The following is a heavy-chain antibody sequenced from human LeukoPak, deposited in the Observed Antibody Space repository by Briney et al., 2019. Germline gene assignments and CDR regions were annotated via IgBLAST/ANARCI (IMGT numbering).Heavy chain of an antibody. D-gene: IGHD1-1*01. CDR2: SCFEESHK. Sequence: GGSLRLSCAASGFIFKNYGMHRVGQAPGKGLEWVAVSCFEESHKYYIDSVEGRFIVSRDNSKNTPYLQMNSLRAEDTAVYYCARDPTTTTGPLDYWGRAPQVTVSS. V-gene: IGHV3-33*01. CDR3: ARDPTTTTGPLDY. J-gene: IGHJ4*02. CDR1: GFIFKNYG.